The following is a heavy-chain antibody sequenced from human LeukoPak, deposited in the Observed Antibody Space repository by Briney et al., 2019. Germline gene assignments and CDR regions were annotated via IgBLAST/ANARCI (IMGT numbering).Heavy chain of an antibody. CDR2: IKQDGSEK. J-gene: IGHJ4*02. CDR3: DGGTGWVSNLG. CDR1: GFIFNNYA. V-gene: IGHV3-7*03. D-gene: IGHD6-19*01. Sequence: GSLRLSCAGSGFIFNNYAMHWVRQPPGKGLEWVANIKQDGSEKYYVDSVKGRFTISRDNAKNSLYLQMNSLRAEDTGVYYCDGGTGWVSNLGGGQGTLVIVSS.